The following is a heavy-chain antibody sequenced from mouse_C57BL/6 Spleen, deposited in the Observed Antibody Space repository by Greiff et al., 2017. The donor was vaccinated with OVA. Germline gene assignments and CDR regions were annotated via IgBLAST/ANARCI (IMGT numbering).Heavy chain of an antibody. J-gene: IGHJ4*01. D-gene: IGHD1-1*01. CDR3: DRIYYYGSSPLYYYAMDY. Sequence: QVQLQQPGAELVKPGASVKLSCKASGYTFTSYWMHWVKQRPGRGLEWIGRIDPNSGGTKYNEKFKSKATLTVDKPSSTAYMQLSSLTSEDAAVYSCDRIYYYGSSPLYYYAMDYWGQGTSVTVSS. CDR1: GYTFTSYW. CDR2: IDPNSGGT. V-gene: IGHV1-72*01.